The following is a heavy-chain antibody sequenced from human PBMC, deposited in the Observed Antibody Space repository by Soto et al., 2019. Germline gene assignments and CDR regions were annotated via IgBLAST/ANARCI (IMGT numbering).Heavy chain of an antibody. CDR3: AKDDAHSSGYLYYYYGMDV. V-gene: IGHV4-61*01. J-gene: IGHJ6*02. Sequence: SETLSLTCTVSGGSFKSGSYSWSWIRQPPGKGLEWIGYVYHTGRTSYNPSLKSRVSISMDTSKNQFSLNLDSVTAADTAVYYCAKDDAHSSGYLYYYYGMDVWGQGTTVTVSS. CDR1: GGSFKSGSYS. D-gene: IGHD3-22*01. CDR2: VYHTGRT.